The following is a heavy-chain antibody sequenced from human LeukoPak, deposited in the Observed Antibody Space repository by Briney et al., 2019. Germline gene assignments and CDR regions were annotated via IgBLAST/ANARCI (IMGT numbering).Heavy chain of an antibody. CDR1: GYTFTSYA. CDR2: INASNGNT. CDR3: ARTDGYSYGSEGYYFDY. D-gene: IGHD5-18*01. Sequence: ASVKVSCKASGYTFTSYAMHWVRQAPGQRLEWMGWINASNGNTKYSQKFQGRVTITRDTSASTAYMELSSLRSEDTAVYYCARTDGYSYGSEGYYFDYWGQGTLVTVSS. J-gene: IGHJ4*02. V-gene: IGHV1-3*01.